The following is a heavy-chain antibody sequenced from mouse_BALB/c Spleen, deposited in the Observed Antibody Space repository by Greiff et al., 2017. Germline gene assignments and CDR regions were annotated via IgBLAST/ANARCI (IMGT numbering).Heavy chain of an antibody. Sequence: EVKVVESGPSLVKPSQTLSLTCSVTGDSITSGYWNWIRKFPGNKLEYMGYISYSGSTYYNPSLKSRISITRDTTTYQYYLQLHSVTTEDTATYYCARCDGHYGEAMDYWGQGTSVTVSS. D-gene: IGHD2-3*01. V-gene: IGHV3-8*02. CDR3: ARCDGHYGEAMDY. CDR1: GDSITSGY. J-gene: IGHJ4*01. CDR2: ISYSGST.